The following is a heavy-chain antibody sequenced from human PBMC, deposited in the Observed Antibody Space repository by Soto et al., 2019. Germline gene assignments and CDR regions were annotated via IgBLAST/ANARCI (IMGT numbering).Heavy chain of an antibody. V-gene: IGHV4-59*08. CDR1: GCSISNYY. CDR2: IHYSGST. CDR3: ARRYGPGFDY. Sequence: PSETLSLTCTVSGCSISNYYWSWIRQPPGKGLEWIGYIHYSGSTNYSPSLKSRVTISVDTSKNQFSLKLSSVTAADTAVYYCARRYGPGFDYWGQGTLVTVSS. J-gene: IGHJ4*02. D-gene: IGHD4-17*01.